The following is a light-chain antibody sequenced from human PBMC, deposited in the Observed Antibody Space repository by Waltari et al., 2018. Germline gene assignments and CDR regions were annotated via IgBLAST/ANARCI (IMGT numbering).Light chain of an antibody. Sequence: QSALTQPASVSGSPGQSLPISCTGTTRDVVTYNYVSWYQQHPGHVPKLMIYEVSSRPSGVSDRFSGSKSGNTASLTISGLQAEDEADYYCSSYTSRNTVVFGGGTKLTVL. V-gene: IGLV2-14*01. CDR3: SSYTSRNTVV. CDR2: EVS. J-gene: IGLJ2*01. CDR1: TRDVVTYNY.